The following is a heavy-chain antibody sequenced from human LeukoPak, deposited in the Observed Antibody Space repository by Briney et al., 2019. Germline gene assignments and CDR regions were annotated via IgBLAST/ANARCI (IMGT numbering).Heavy chain of an antibody. CDR3: ARQPGLRGDHVWFDP. Sequence: GGSLRLSCAASGFTFSSYWISWVRQLPGKGREWRGRIDPSDSYTNYSPSFQRPVTLSAHKSIRTAYLQWSSLKASDTAMYYCARQPGLRGDHVWFDPWGQGTLVTVSS. D-gene: IGHD1-14*01. J-gene: IGHJ5*02. CDR2: IDPSDSYT. CDR1: GFTFSSYW. V-gene: IGHV5-10-1*01.